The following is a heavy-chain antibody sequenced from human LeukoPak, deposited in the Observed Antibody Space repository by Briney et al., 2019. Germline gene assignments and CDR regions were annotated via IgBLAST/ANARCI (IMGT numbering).Heavy chain of an antibody. CDR2: IYNTGST. V-gene: IGHV4-4*07. D-gene: IGHD3-10*01. Sequence: SETLSLTCTVSVCSIINSYFWSLIRQPAGKGLEWIGRIYNTGSTDFNPSLKSRVTMSVDTSKNQFSLKLSSVTAADTAVYYCAKYVSGSLVVWGQGTLVTVSS. CDR3: AKYVSGSLVV. J-gene: IGHJ4*02. CDR1: VCSIINSYF.